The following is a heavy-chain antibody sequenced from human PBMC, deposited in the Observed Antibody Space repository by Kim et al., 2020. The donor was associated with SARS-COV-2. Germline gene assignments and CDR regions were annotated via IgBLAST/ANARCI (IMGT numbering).Heavy chain of an antibody. CDR2: INGNGGTT. CDR3: VKRACSSGWYGMDV. D-gene: IGHD6-25*01. Sequence: GGSLRLSCSASGFTFSSYALHWVRQAPGKGLESVSTINGNGGTTNYADSVRDRFTISRDNSKNALYLQMSSLRPEDTAVYYCVKRACSSGWYGMDVWGQGTTVTVSS. J-gene: IGHJ6*02. CDR1: GFTFSSYA. V-gene: IGHV3-64D*09.